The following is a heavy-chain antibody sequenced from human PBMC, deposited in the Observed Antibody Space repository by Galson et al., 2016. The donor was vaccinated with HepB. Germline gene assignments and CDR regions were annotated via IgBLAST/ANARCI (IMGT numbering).Heavy chain of an antibody. CDR2: IYRGDST. J-gene: IGHJ4*02. CDR1: GFTVSSNY. V-gene: IGHV3-53*01. D-gene: IGHD3-3*01. CDR3: ARGLFGVLGAVYFDY. Sequence: SLRLSCAASGFTVSSNYMSWVRQAPGKGLEWVSIIYRGDSTYDADSVKGRFTISRDNSKNTLYLQMNSLGVEDTAVYYCARGLFGVLGAVYFDYWGQGTLVTVSA.